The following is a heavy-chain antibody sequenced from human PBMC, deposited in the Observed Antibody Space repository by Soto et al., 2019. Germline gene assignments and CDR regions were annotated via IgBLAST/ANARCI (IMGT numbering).Heavy chain of an antibody. CDR1: GFTFSSYS. D-gene: IGHD5-12*01. CDR2: ISSSSSTI. V-gene: IGHV3-48*01. J-gene: IGHJ5*02. CDR3: ARAAWLLNRFAP. Sequence: EVQLVESGGGLVQPGGSLRLSCAASGFTFSSYSMNWVRQAPGKGLEWVSYISSSSSTIYYADSVKGRFTISRDNAKNSLYLQMTSLRAEDTAVYYCARAAWLLNRFAPWGQGTLVTVSS.